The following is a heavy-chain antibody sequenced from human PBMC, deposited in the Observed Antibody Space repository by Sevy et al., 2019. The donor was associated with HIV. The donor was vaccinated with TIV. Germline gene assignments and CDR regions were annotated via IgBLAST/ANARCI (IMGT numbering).Heavy chain of an antibody. J-gene: IGHJ3*02. CDR3: AKDRDIVVVVPATAAFDI. D-gene: IGHD2-15*01. Sequence: GGSLRLSSAASGFTFDDNAMHWVRQAPGKGLEWVSGISWNSGNIGYADSVKGRFTISRDNAKNSLYLKMNSLRAEDTALYYCAKDRDIVVVVPATAAFDIWGQGTMVTVSS. CDR1: GFTFDDNA. CDR2: ISWNSGNI. V-gene: IGHV3-9*01.